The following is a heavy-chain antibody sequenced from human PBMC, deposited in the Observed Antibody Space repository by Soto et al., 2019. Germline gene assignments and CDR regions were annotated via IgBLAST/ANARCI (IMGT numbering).Heavy chain of an antibody. J-gene: IGHJ5*02. CDR3: ARDFMARGRDSNWFDP. Sequence: ETLSLTCTVSGGSISSYWMHWVRQAPGKGPVWVARINSDGRNTKYLDSVKGRFTISRDNAKNTLYLEMNSLRAEDTAIYYCARDFMARGRDSNWFDPWGQGTLVTVSS. D-gene: IGHD3-10*01. CDR1: GGSISSYW. CDR2: INSDGRNT. V-gene: IGHV3-74*03.